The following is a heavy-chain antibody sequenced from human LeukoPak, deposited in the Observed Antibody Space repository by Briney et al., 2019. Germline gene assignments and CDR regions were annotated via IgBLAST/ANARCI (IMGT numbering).Heavy chain of an antibody. V-gene: IGHV4-30-4*01. J-gene: IGHJ4*02. D-gene: IGHD3-10*01. Sequence: SENLSLTCTVSGGSISSGDYYWSWIRQPPGKGLEWIGYIYYSGSTYYNPSLKSRVTISVDTSKNQFSLKLSSVTAADTAVYYCARGDLNYYGSGSPYLDYWGQGTLVTVSS. CDR3: ARGDLNYYGSGSPYLDY. CDR1: GGSISSGDYY. CDR2: IYYSGST.